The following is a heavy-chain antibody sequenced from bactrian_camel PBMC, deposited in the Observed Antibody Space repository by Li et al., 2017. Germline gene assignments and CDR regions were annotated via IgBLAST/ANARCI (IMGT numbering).Heavy chain of an antibody. CDR1: GYTFNTY. V-gene: IGHV3S28*01. Sequence: QLVESGGGSALAGGSVRLSCAASGYTFNTYSWFRQAPGQEREGVAAIDTGDGSTYYLNSVEGRFTISHGNAKNTLYLQMNSLKPEDTAMYYCAADHRGWYCDGGFGFSEYRYWGQGTQVTVS. D-gene: IGHD3*01. CDR3: AADHRGWYCDGGFGFSEYRY. CDR2: IDTGDGST. J-gene: IGHJ4*01.